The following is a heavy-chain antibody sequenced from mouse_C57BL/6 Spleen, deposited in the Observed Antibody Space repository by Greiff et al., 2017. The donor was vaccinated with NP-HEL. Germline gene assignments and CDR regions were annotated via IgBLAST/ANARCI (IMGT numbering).Heavy chain of an antibody. CDR2: IDPSDSET. D-gene: IGHD3-2*02. CDR1: GYTFTSYW. CDR3: ARGGSSGSAWFAY. J-gene: IGHJ3*01. V-gene: IGHV1-52*01. Sequence: VQLQQPGAELVRPGSSVKLSCKASGYTFTSYWMHWVKQRPIQGLEWIGNIDPSDSETHYNQKFKDKATLTVDKSSSTAYMQLSSLTSEDSAVYYCARGGSSGSAWFAYWGQGTLVTVSA.